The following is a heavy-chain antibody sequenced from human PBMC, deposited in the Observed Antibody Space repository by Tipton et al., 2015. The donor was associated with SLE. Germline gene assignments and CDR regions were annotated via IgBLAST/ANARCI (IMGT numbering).Heavy chain of an antibody. Sequence: TLSPTCAVYGGSFSGYYWNWIRQPPGKGLEWIGEINHSGSSNYKASLKSRVTISVDTTKNQFSLKLRSVTAADTAAYYCARGITAANAFDIWGQGTMVTVSS. CDR2: INHSGSS. V-gene: IGHV4-34*01. CDR3: ARGITAANAFDI. CDR1: GGSFSGYY. J-gene: IGHJ3*02. D-gene: IGHD6-25*01.